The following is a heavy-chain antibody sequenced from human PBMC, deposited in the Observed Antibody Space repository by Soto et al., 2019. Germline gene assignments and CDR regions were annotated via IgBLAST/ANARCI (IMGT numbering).Heavy chain of an antibody. CDR2: IYTDGTT. CDR1: GDSISDYFY. J-gene: IGHJ4*02. Sequence: QVQLQGSGPGQVKPSETLSLTYTVSGDSISDYFYWSWIRQPAGKGLEWIGRIYTDGTTNYNPSLTSRVTLSLDKSKNQFSLRLSSVTAADTAVYYFAREVRGGFTGIFDQWGRGSRVTVSS. V-gene: IGHV4-4*07. CDR3: AREVRGGFTGIFDQ. D-gene: IGHD2-15*01.